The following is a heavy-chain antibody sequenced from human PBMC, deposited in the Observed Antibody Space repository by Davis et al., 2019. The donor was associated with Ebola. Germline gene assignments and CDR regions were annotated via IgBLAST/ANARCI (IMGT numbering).Heavy chain of an antibody. V-gene: IGHV2-70*04. CDR1: GFSLSTSGMR. CDR2: IDWDDDK. D-gene: IGHD3-10*01. J-gene: IGHJ4*02. Sequence: SGPTLVKPTQTLTLTCTFSGFSLSTSGMRVSWIRQPPGKALEWLARIDWDDDKFYSTSLKTRLTISKDTSKNQVVLTMTNMDPVDTATYYCARIPMVQGAFDYWGQGTLVTVSS. CDR3: ARIPMVQGAFDY.